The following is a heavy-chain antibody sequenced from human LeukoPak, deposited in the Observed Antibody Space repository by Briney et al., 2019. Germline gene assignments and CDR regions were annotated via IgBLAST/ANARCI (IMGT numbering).Heavy chain of an antibody. CDR2: ISSSSYI. CDR1: GFTFSSYS. Sequence: PGGSLRLSCAASGFTFSSYSMNWVRQALGKGLEWVSSISSSSYIYYADSVKGRFTISRDNAKNSLYLQMNSLRAEDTAVYYCAKDRPYYDFWGASIDYWGQGTLVTVSS. V-gene: IGHV3-21*01. D-gene: IGHD3-3*01. J-gene: IGHJ4*02. CDR3: AKDRPYYDFWGASIDY.